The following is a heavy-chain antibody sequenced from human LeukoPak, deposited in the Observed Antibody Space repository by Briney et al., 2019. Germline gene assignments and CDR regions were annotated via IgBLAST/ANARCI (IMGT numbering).Heavy chain of an antibody. D-gene: IGHD2-2*01. Sequence: GGSLRLSCAASGFTFTKYSMNWVRQAPGKGLEWVSHIGVSGNIKHYADSVRGRSTLSRDNARNSVYLQMNSLRGEDTAVYYCVRDNYVEEPGWFDPWGQGTLVTV. J-gene: IGHJ5*02. CDR3: VRDNYVEEPGWFDP. CDR2: IGVSGNIK. V-gene: IGHV3-48*04. CDR1: GFTFTKYS.